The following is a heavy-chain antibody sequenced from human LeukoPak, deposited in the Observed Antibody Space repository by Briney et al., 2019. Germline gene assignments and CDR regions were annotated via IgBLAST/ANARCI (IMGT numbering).Heavy chain of an antibody. Sequence: GESLKISCKGSGYSFTSYWIGWVRQLPGKGLEWMGIIYPGDSDTRYSPSFQGQVTISVDKSIRTAFLQWSSLKAADTAMYYCARHTSGYPSDAFDIWGQGTMVTVSS. J-gene: IGHJ3*02. CDR1: GYSFTSYW. D-gene: IGHD3-22*01. V-gene: IGHV5-51*01. CDR3: ARHTSGYPSDAFDI. CDR2: IYPGDSDT.